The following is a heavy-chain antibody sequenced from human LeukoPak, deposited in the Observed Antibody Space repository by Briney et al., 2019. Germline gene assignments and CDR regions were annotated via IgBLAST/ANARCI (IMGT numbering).Heavy chain of an antibody. CDR3: TRDPGLTNFYYYMDV. V-gene: IGHV1-46*01. CDR2: INPSGGST. Sequence: ASVKISCKASGYIFTNYYMRWVRQAPGQGLEWLGIINPSGGSTTYAQKFQGRVTMTSDMSTNTAYMELSSLISEDTAVYYCTRDPGLTNFYYYMDVWGKGTTVTVSS. D-gene: IGHD4-11*01. J-gene: IGHJ6*03. CDR1: GYIFTNYY.